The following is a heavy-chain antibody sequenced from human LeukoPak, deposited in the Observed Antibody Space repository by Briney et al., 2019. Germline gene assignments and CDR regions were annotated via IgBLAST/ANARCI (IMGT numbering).Heavy chain of an antibody. V-gene: IGHV3-11*04. Sequence: GGSLRLSCAASGFTFSDYYMSWIRQAPGKGLEWVSYISSSGSTIYYADSVKGRFTISRDNSKNTLYLQMNSLRAEDTAVYYCARGERVVVISPFDYWGQGTLVTVSS. CDR3: ARGERVVVISPFDY. J-gene: IGHJ4*02. CDR1: GFTFSDYY. D-gene: IGHD3-22*01. CDR2: ISSSGSTI.